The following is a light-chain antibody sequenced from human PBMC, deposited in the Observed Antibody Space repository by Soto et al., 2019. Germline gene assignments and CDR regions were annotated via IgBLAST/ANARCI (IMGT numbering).Light chain of an antibody. Sequence: QSVLTQPPSASGTPGQRVTISCSGSSSNIGGNTVNWYQQLPGTAPKLLIHGDTQRPSGVPDRFSGSKSGTSASLAISGLQSEDEAEYYCATWDDSLNGVLFGGGTKVTVL. J-gene: IGLJ2*01. CDR2: GDT. CDR1: SSNIGGNT. V-gene: IGLV1-44*01. CDR3: ATWDDSLNGVL.